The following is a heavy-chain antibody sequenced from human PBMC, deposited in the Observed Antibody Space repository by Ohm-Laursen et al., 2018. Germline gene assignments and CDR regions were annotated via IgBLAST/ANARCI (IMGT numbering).Heavy chain of an antibody. J-gene: IGHJ2*01. CDR3: ASRELLPWYFDL. V-gene: IGHV4-39*01. Sequence: SDTLSLTCTVSGGSISSSSYYWGWIRQPPGKGLEWIGSIYYSGSTYYNPSLKSRVTMSVDTSKNQFSLKLSSVTAADTAVYYCASRELLPWYFDLWGRGTLVTVSS. CDR2: IYYSGST. D-gene: IGHD1-26*01. CDR1: GGSISSSSYY.